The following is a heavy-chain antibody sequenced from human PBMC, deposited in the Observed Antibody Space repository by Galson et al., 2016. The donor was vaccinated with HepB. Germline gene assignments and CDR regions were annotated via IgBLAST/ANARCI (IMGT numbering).Heavy chain of an antibody. CDR3: TRLRRTGTYSYDSSGFVDR. Sequence: TLSLTCSVSGDSISTGGYHWIWIRQRPGKGPEWIGYIYSSGTTYYTPSLKSRITISLDISRNRLSRRLSSVTAADPAIYFCTRLRRTGTYSYDSSGFVDRCGQGTLATVSS. V-gene: IGHV4-31*03. CDR1: GDSISTGGYH. J-gene: IGHJ5*01. D-gene: IGHD3-22*01. CDR2: IYSSGTT.